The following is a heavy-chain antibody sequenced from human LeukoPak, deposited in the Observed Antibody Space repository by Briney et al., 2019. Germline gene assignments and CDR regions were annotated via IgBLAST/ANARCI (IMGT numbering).Heavy chain of an antibody. V-gene: IGHV4-30-4*01. J-gene: IGHJ4*02. CDR2: NYYSGST. Sequence: PLSHTCCVWCGFHSCGVYFWRWTPRPPGEGLVGIGYNYYSGSTYYNPSLKSRVTISVDTSKNQFSLKLSSVTAADTAVYYCASSSVLRYFDWVNYFDYWGQGTLVTVSS. D-gene: IGHD3-9*01. CDR1: CGFHSCGVYF. CDR3: ASSSVLRYFDWVNYFDY.